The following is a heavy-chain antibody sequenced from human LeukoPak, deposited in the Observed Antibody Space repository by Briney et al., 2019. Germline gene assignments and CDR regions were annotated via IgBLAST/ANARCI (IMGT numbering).Heavy chain of an antibody. Sequence: ASVKVSCKASGYTFTTYGISWVRQAPGQGLEWMGWISVYNGNTNYAQNLQGRVTMTTDTSTSTAYKELRSLRSDDTAVYYCARDTILDVWGKGTTVTVSS. J-gene: IGHJ6*04. CDR2: ISVYNGNT. D-gene: IGHD3-3*01. V-gene: IGHV1-18*01. CDR1: GYTFTTYG. CDR3: ARDTILDV.